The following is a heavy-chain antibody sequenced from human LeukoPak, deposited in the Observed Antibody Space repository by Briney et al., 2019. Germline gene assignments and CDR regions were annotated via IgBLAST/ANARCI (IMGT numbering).Heavy chain of an antibody. CDR1: GYTFTSYD. V-gene: IGHV1-8*01. J-gene: IGHJ4*02. CDR3: ARGLAIAARLYLGY. D-gene: IGHD3-16*01. Sequence: ASVKVSCKASGYTFTSYDINWVRQATGQGLEWMGWMNPNSGNTGYAQKFQGRVTMTRNTSISTAYMELSSLRSEDTAVYYCARGLAIAARLYLGYWGQGTLVTVSS. CDR2: MNPNSGNT.